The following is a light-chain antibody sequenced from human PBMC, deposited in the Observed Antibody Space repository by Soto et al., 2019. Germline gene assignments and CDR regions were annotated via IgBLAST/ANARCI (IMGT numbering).Light chain of an antibody. CDR2: GAS. J-gene: IGKJ2*01. Sequence: EIVLTQSPGTLSLSPGERATLSCRASQSVSSSYLAWYQQKPGKAPRLLIYGASSRATGIPDRFSGSGSGTDFTLTISRLEPEDFAVYYCQQYGSFHVTFGQGTKLEIK. CDR3: QQYGSFHVT. V-gene: IGKV3-20*01. CDR1: QSVSSSY.